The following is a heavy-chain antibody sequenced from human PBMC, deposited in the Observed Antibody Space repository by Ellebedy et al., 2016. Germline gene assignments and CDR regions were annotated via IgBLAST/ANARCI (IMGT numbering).Heavy chain of an antibody. CDR2: ITGDTATT. Sequence: GGSLRLSCAASGFALNNYAMTWIRQVAGEGLEWVSAITGDTATTYYADSVKGRFTISRDNSRNTLYLQMNSLRVEDTALYDCVKGASSGSWVTMEYWGQGALVTVSS. D-gene: IGHD6-13*01. CDR3: VKGASSGSWVTMEY. CDR1: GFALNNYA. V-gene: IGHV3-23*01. J-gene: IGHJ4*02.